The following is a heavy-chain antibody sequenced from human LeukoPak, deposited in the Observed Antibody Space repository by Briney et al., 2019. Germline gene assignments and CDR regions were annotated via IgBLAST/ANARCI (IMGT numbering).Heavy chain of an antibody. CDR2: IYYSGST. J-gene: IGHJ5*02. CDR1: GGSISSSSYY. Sequence: SETLSLTCTVSGGSISSSSYYWGWIRQPPGKGLEWIGSIYYSGSTYYNPSLKSRVTISVDTFKNQFSLKLSSVTAADTAVYYCARHFVAATNWFDPWGQGTLVTVSS. V-gene: IGHV4-39*01. CDR3: ARHFVAATNWFDP. D-gene: IGHD2-15*01.